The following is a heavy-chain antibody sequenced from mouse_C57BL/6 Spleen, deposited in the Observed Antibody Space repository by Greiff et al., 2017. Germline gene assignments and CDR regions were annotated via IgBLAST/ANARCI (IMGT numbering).Heavy chain of an antibody. CDR3: AREGGGRAMDY. Sequence: LQESGAELVKPGASVKISCKASGYAFSSYWMNWVKQRPGKGLEWIGQIYPGDGDTNYNGKFKGKATLTADKSSSTAYMQLSSLTSEDSAVYFCAREGGGRAMDYWGQGTSVTVSS. CDR1: GYAFSSYW. CDR2: IYPGDGDT. J-gene: IGHJ4*01. V-gene: IGHV1-80*01.